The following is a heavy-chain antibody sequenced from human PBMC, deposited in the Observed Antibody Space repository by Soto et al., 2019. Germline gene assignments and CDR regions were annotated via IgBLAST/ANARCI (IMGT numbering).Heavy chain of an antibody. J-gene: IGHJ4*02. CDR3: ARGDTSGWSRGGFDF. Sequence: SQTLSLTCVISGDSVSSNSAAWNWIRQSPSRGLEWRGRTYYRSKWYKDYAVSVKSRITINPDTSKNQFSLQLNSVTPEDTAVYYCARGDTSGWSRGGFDFWGQGTLVTVSS. V-gene: IGHV6-1*01. D-gene: IGHD6-19*01. CDR1: GDSVSSNSAA. CDR2: TYYRSKWYK.